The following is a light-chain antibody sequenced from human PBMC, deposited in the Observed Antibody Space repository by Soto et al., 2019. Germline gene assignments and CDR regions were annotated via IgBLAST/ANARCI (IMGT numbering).Light chain of an antibody. CDR3: CSYAGTYTYV. J-gene: IGLJ1*01. CDR2: DVN. CDR1: SSDVGGYNY. Sequence: QSALTQPRSVSGSPGQSVTISCTGTSSDVGGYNYVSWYQQQPGKAPKLMIYDVNKRPSGVPDRFSGSKSGSTASLTISGLQSEDEAYYFCCSYAGTYTYVFGTGTKLTVL. V-gene: IGLV2-11*01.